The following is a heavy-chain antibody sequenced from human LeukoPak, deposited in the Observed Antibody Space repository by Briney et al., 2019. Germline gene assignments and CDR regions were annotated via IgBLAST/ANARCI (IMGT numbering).Heavy chain of an antibody. CDR3: ASGYDYYYGMDV. V-gene: IGHV4-59*08. CDR2: IYYSGST. CDR1: GGSISSYY. D-gene: IGHD6-13*01. J-gene: IGHJ6*02. Sequence: SETLSLTCTVSGGSISSYYWSWIRQPPGKGLEWIGYIYYSGSTNYNPSLKSRVTISVDTSKNQFSLKQSSVTAADTAVYYCASGYDYYYGMDVWGQGTTVTVSS.